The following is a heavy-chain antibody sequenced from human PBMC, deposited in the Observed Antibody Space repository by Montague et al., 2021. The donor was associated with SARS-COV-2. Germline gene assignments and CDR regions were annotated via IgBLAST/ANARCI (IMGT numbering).Heavy chain of an antibody. Sequence: SETLSLTCTVSGGSITNNIDYWAWIRQPPGKGLEWIGSIYYTGNTNYNPSLKSRVTISIDTSKNQFSLTVNSVTAADTAMYYCARDPGLAGYTAGLGYWGQGTLVTVSS. D-gene: IGHD3-16*01. CDR2: IYYTGNT. J-gene: IGHJ4*02. CDR3: ARDPGLAGYTAGLGY. CDR1: GGSITNNIDY. V-gene: IGHV4-39*07.